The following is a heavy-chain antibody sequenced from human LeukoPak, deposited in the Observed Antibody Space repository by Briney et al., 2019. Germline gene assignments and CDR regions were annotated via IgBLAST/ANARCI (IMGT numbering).Heavy chain of an antibody. CDR1: GFTFDDYG. V-gene: IGHV3-20*01. D-gene: IGHD4-17*01. Sequence: GGSLRLSCAASGFTFDDYGMSWVRQAPGKGLGWVSGINWNGGSTGYADSVKGRFTISRDNAKNSLYLQMNSLRAEDTALYHCARGGYGDLSHFDYWGQGTLVTVSS. CDR3: ARGGYGDLSHFDY. CDR2: INWNGGST. J-gene: IGHJ4*02.